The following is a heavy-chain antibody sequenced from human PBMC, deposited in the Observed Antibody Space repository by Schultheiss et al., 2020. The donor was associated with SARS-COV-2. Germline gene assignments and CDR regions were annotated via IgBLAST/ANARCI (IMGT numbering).Heavy chain of an antibody. CDR1: GFTFSDYY. CDR2: ISSSGSTI. CDR3: ARDRVIFGVVKGWFDP. J-gene: IGHJ5*02. D-gene: IGHD3-3*01. V-gene: IGHV3-11*01. Sequence: GGSLRLSCAASGFTFSDYYMSWIRQAPGKGLEWVSYISSSGSTIYYADSVKGRFTISRDNAKNSLYLQMNSLRAEDTAVYYCARDRVIFGVVKGWFDPWGQGTLVTVSS.